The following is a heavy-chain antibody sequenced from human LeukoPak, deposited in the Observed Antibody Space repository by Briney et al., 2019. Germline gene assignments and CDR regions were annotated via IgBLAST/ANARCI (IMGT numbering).Heavy chain of an antibody. J-gene: IGHJ4*02. CDR2: ISGSGVST. D-gene: IGHD5-12*01. Sequence: GGSLRLSCAASGFTFSDYAMTWVRQAPGKGLEWVSAISGSGVSTYYADSVKGRFTISRDNSKNTLYLQMNSLRAEDTAVHYCAKDVNEYSGYSGFDYWGQGTLVTVSS. V-gene: IGHV3-23*01. CDR1: GFTFSDYA. CDR3: AKDVNEYSGYSGFDY.